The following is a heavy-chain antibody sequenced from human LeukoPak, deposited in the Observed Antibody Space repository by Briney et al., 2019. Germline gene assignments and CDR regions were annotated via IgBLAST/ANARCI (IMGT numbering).Heavy chain of an antibody. V-gene: IGHV3-21*01. CDR1: GFIFSSYG. CDR3: AREDDSTGYHDLDY. CDR2: ISSSSTYS. J-gene: IGHJ4*02. Sequence: GGSLRLSCAASGFIFSSYGMNWVRQAPGKGLEWVSSISSSSTYSYYADSVKGRFTISRDNARNSLYLQMNSLRAEDTAVYYCAREDDSTGYHDLDYWGQGTLVTVSS. D-gene: IGHD6-25*01.